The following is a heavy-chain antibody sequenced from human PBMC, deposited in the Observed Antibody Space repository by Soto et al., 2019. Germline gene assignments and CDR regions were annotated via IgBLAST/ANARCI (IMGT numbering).Heavy chain of an antibody. D-gene: IGHD6-6*01. CDR3: ARLYSCSSGYYYYYMDV. Sequence: TLSLTCTVSGGSISSSSYYWGWIRQPPGKGLEWIGSIYYSGSTYYNPSLKSRVTISVDTSKNQFSLKLSSVTAADTAVYYCARLYSCSSGYYYYYMDVWGKGTTVTVSS. CDR1: GGSISSSSYY. J-gene: IGHJ6*03. CDR2: IYYSGST. V-gene: IGHV4-39*01.